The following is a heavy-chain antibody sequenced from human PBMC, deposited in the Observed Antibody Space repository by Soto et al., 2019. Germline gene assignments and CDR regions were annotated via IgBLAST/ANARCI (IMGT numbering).Heavy chain of an antibody. J-gene: IGHJ4*02. CDR2: IYYSGST. V-gene: IGHV4-59*01. D-gene: IGHD6-19*01. CDR3: ARLHSSGWYSAGSLDY. Sequence: QVQLQESGPGLVKPSETLSLTCTVSGGSISSYYWSWIRQPPGKGLEWIGYIYYSGSTNYNPSLKRRVTISVDTSKNQFSLKLSSVTAADTAVYYCARLHSSGWYSAGSLDYWGQGTLVTVSS. CDR1: GGSISSYY.